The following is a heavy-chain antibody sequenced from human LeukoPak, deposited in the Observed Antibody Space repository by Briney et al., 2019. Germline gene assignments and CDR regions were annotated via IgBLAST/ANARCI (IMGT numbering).Heavy chain of an antibody. CDR3: ARVLWFGELWRPNHYYYYGMDV. CDR2: IYYSGST. D-gene: IGHD3-10*01. V-gene: IGHV4-59*01. J-gene: IGHJ6*02. CDR1: GGSISSYY. Sequence: SETLSLTCTVSGGSISSYYWSWIRQPPGKGLEWIGYIYYSGSTNYNPSLKSRVTISVDTSKNQFSLKLSSVTAADTAVYYCARVLWFGELWRPNHYYYYGMDVWGQGTTVTVSS.